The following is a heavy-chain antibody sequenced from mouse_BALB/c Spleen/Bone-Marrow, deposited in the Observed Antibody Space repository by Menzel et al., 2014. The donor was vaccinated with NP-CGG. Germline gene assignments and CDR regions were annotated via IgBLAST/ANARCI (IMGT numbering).Heavy chain of an antibody. D-gene: IGHD2-4*01. Sequence: VKVVESGPGLVAPSPRLSITCTVSGFSLTSYGVHWVRQPPGKGLEWLGVIWAGGRTTYNSALMSSLSISKDNSQRQFFLKMNSGQTDDTAMYNCARKGASMSKTDLDYWGQGTTLTVSS. CDR2: IWAGGRT. CDR3: ARKGASMSKTDLDY. V-gene: IGHV2-9*02. J-gene: IGHJ2*01. CDR1: GFSLTSYG.